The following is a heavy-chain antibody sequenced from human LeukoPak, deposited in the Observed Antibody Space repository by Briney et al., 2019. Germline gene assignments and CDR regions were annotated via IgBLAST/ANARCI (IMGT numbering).Heavy chain of an antibody. Sequence: GGSLRLSCAASGFTFSDYYMSWIRQAPEKGLEWVSYISSSGSTIYYADSVKGRFTISRDNAKNSLYLQMNSLRAEDTAVYYCARDNDYYDSSGYYDYWGQGTLVTVSP. V-gene: IGHV3-11*01. J-gene: IGHJ4*02. CDR1: GFTFSDYY. CDR3: ARDNDYYDSSGYYDY. D-gene: IGHD3-22*01. CDR2: ISSSGSTI.